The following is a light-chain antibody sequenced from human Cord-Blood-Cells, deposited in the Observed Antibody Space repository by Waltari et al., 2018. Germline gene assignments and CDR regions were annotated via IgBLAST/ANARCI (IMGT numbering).Light chain of an antibody. CDR2: GAS. CDR1: QSVSSN. CDR3: QQYNNWPPWT. V-gene: IGKV3-15*01. J-gene: IGKJ1*01. Sequence: EIVMTQSPATLSVSPGERATLSCRASQSVSSNLDWYQQKPGQAPRLLIYGASTRATGIPARFSGSGSGTEFTLTISSLQSEDFAVYYCQQYNNWPPWTFGQGTKGEIK.